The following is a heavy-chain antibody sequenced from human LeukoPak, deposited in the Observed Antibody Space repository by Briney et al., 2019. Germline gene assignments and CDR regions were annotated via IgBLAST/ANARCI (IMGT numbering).Heavy chain of an antibody. V-gene: IGHV3-11*03. CDR3: ARVGVAAAGSYYFDY. CDR1: GFTFSDYY. J-gene: IGHJ4*02. CDR2: ISSSSSYT. D-gene: IGHD6-13*01. Sequence: GGSLRLSCAASGFTFSDYYMSWIRQAPGKGPEWVSYISSSSSYTNYADSVKGRFTISRDNAKNSLYLQMNSLRAEDTAVYYCARVGVAAAGSYYFDYWGQGTLATVSS.